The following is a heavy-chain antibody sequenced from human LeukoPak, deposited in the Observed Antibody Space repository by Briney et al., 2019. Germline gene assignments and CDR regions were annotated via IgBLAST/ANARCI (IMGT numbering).Heavy chain of an antibody. J-gene: IGHJ4*02. Sequence: GGSLRLSCAASGFIVNTNYMTWVRQAPGKGLEWVGRIKRKSDGGTTDYAAPVKGRFTISRDDSKNTLYLQMNSLKSEDTAVYYCTTELDIRPNHYWGQGTLVTVSS. V-gene: IGHV3-15*01. CDR2: IKRKSDGGTT. CDR1: GFIVNTNY. CDR3: TTELDIRPNHY. D-gene: IGHD3-22*01.